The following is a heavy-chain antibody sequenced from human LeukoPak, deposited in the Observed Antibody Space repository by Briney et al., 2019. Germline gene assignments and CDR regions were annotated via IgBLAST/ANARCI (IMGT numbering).Heavy chain of an antibody. Sequence: PSETLSLTCTVSGSSITVNYYWGWIRQPPGGGLQWIGSIYHSGNSYHNPPLKSRLTMSVDTSKNQFTLNLTSVTAADTAVYYCARVTAAEVEFWGQGTLVTVSS. V-gene: IGHV4-38-2*02. CDR2: IYHSGNS. D-gene: IGHD6-13*01. J-gene: IGHJ4*02. CDR3: ARVTAAEVEF. CDR1: GSSITVNYY.